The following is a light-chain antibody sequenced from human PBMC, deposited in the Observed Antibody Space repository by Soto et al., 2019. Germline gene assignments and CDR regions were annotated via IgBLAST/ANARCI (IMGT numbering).Light chain of an antibody. Sequence: VMTQSPVTLSVSPGETATLSCKASQNILRTLAWYQQKPGQPPRLLIYDASTRVTGIPARFSGNGSGTEFTLTISSLQSEDFAVYYCHQYNNWPPWTFGQGTKVEV. J-gene: IGKJ1*01. V-gene: IGKV3D-15*01. CDR3: HQYNNWPPWT. CDR1: QNILRT. CDR2: DAS.